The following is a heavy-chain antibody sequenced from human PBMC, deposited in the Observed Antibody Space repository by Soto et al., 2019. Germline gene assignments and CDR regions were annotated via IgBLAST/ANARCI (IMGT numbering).Heavy chain of an antibody. CDR2: IKPDESEE. V-gene: IGHV3-7*01. D-gene: IGHD4-4*01. J-gene: IGHJ5*02. Sequence: EVQLVESGGGLVQPGGSLRLSCTASGFTFSDSWLTWVRQAPGKGLEWVARIKPDESEEKYADSVKGRFYISRDNAKNSMYLQMDSLRGEDTAVYYCVRGGSNYASWGQGTLVTVSS. CDR1: GFTFSDSW. CDR3: VRGGSNYAS.